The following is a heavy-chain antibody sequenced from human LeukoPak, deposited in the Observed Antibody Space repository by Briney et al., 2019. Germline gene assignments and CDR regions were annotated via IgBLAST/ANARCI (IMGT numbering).Heavy chain of an antibody. CDR3: ARAYYDFWSGSIFGWFDP. CDR2: MYYSGST. V-gene: IGHV4-59*01. CDR1: GGSISSYY. J-gene: IGHJ5*02. D-gene: IGHD3-3*01. Sequence: SETLSLTFTVSGGSISSYYWSWIRQPPGKGLEWIGYMYYSGSTNYNPSLKSRVTISVDTSKNQFSLKLSSVTAADTAVYYCARAYYDFWSGSIFGWFDPWGQGTLVTVSS.